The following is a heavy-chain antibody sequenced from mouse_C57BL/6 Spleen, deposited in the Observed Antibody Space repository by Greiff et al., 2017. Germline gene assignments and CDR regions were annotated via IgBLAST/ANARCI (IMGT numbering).Heavy chain of an antibody. J-gene: IGHJ2*01. D-gene: IGHD4-1*01. CDR3: ARDWSFGY. V-gene: IGHV1-76*01. Sequence: VHLVESGAELVRPGASVKLSCKASGYTFTDYYINWVKQRPGQGLEWIARIYPGSGNTYYNEKFKGKATLTAEKSSSTAYMQLSSLTSEDSAVYFCARDWSFGYWGQGTTLTVSS. CDR2: IYPGSGNT. CDR1: GYTFTDYY.